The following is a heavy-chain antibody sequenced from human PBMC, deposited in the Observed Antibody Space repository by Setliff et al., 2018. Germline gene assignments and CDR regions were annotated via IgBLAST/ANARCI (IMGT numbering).Heavy chain of an antibody. CDR3: ARAPPKIVVTVAALDY. J-gene: IGHJ4*02. Sequence: ASVKVSCKASGYIFTSYAISWVRQAPGQGLEWMGWISSYNGKTNYAQKLQGRVTVTTDTSTSTAYMELRSLRSDDTAVYYCARAPPKIVVTVAALDYWGQGALVTVSS. CDR1: GYIFTSYA. V-gene: IGHV1-18*01. D-gene: IGHD2-15*01. CDR2: ISSYNGKT.